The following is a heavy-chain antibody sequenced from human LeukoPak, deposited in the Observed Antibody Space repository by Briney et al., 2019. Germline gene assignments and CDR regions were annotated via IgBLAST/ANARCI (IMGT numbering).Heavy chain of an antibody. Sequence: PGGSLRLSCAASGFTFSDYYMSWIRQAPGKGLEWISYISTTGNTIYYADSVKGRFTISRDNAKNSLSLEMNSLRADDTAVYYCTRDSPYCSSTSCIYMDVWGKGTTVTISS. CDR2: ISTTGNTI. V-gene: IGHV3-11*01. CDR3: TRDSPYCSSTSCIYMDV. D-gene: IGHD2-2*01. J-gene: IGHJ6*03. CDR1: GFTFSDYY.